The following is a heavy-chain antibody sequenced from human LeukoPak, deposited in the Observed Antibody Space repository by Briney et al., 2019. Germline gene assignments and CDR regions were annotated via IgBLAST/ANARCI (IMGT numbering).Heavy chain of an antibody. J-gene: IGHJ4*02. CDR1: GGSFSGYY. CDR3: AKAQVFRFLDC. CDR2: INHSGST. Sequence: KPSETLSLTCAVYGGSFSGYYWSWIRQPPGKGLEWIGEINHSGSTNYNPSLKSRVTISVDTSKNQFSLKLSSVTAADTAVYYCAKAQVFRFLDCWGQGTLVTVSS. D-gene: IGHD3-3*01. V-gene: IGHV4-34*01.